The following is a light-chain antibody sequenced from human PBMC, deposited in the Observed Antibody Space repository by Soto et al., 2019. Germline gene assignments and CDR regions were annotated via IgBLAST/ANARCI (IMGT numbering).Light chain of an antibody. CDR1: SSNVGNYDY. CDR3: TSYAPSSTYV. Sequence: QSALTQPASVSGSPGQTITISCTGTSSNVGNYDYVSWYQQYPGKAPKLMIYAVSRRPSGVSNRFSGSKSGNTASLTISGLQADDEADYYRTSYAPSSTYVFGTGTKLTVL. V-gene: IGLV2-14*03. CDR2: AVS. J-gene: IGLJ1*01.